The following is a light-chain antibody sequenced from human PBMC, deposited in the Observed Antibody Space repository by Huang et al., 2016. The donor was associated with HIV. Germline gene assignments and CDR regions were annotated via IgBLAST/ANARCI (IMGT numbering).Light chain of an antibody. CDR1: HSLFSTSNGPSY. J-gene: IGKJ3*01. CDR3: QQYYTTPRT. CDR2: WAA. Sequence: IVMTQSPDSLAVSLGERATINCKSSHSLFSTSNGPSYLACYQQKRRQPPKLLLYWAATRAPGVPALVRGSGSGPDFSLTIANLQAEDVAVYFCQQYYTTPRTFGPGTKVEIK. V-gene: IGKV4-1*01.